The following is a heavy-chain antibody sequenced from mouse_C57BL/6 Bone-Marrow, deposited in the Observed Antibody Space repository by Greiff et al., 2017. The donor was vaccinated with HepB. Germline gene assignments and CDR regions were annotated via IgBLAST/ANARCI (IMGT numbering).Heavy chain of an antibody. CDR3: ARHPYSSGYGYAMDN. CDR2: FYPGSGSI. J-gene: IGHJ4*01. Sequence: VKLVESGAELVKPGASVKLSCKASGYTFTEYTIHWVKQRSGQGLEWIGWFYPGSGSIKYNEKFKDKATLTADKSSSTVYMELSSLTSEDSAVYFCARHPYSSGYGYAMDNWGQGTSVTVSS. V-gene: IGHV1-62-2*01. CDR1: GYTFTEYT. D-gene: IGHD3-2*02.